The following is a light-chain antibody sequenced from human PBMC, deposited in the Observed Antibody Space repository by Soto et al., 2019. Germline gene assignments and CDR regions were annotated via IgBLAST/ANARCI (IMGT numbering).Light chain of an antibody. CDR3: EQYGSSRDT. V-gene: IGKV3-20*01. J-gene: IGKJ2*01. CDR2: GAS. CDR1: QSVAGNS. Sequence: EIVLTQSPVTLSLSPGERATLSCRASQSVAGNSLAWYRHKPGQAPKLVIYGASSRSAGVPDRFVGSGSGTDFTLTSSRLEPEDFAVYYCEQYGSSRDTFGQGTTLEIK.